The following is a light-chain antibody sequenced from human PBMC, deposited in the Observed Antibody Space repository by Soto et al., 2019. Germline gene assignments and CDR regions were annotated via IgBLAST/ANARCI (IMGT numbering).Light chain of an antibody. V-gene: IGKV3-11*01. CDR2: DAS. Sequence: EIVLTQSPVTLSLSPGERATLSCRASQSVSSNLAWYQQKPGQALRLLIYDASNRATGIPARFSGSGSGTDFTLTISSLEPEDFAVYYCQQRRVWPLTFGGGTKVEIK. CDR1: QSVSSN. CDR3: QQRRVWPLT. J-gene: IGKJ4*01.